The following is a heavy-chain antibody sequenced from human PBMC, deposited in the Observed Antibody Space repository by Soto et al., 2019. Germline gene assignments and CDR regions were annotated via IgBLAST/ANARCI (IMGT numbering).Heavy chain of an antibody. J-gene: IGHJ3*01. CDR1: GDSIGSTIHY. Sequence: QVQLQESGPGLVKPSETLSLTCSVSGDSIGSTIHYWSRIRLHPGKGLEDIGYIYYSGATYYSPSNESRVTISVDTSKNQLSLKLTSVTAADTDREYSARGSDIGDKRDAFDVWGQGTMVTVSS. CDR3: ARGSDIGDKRDAFDV. V-gene: IGHV4-31*03. CDR2: IYYSGAT. D-gene: IGHD4-17*01.